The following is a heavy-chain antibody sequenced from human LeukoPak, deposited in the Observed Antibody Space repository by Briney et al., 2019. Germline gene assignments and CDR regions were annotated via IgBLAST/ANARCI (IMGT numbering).Heavy chain of an antibody. CDR2: IYYSGST. V-gene: IGHV4-39*01. D-gene: IGHD3-10*01. CDR1: GGSISSSSYY. J-gene: IGHJ2*01. Sequence: SETLSLTCTVSGGSISSSSYYWGWIRQPPGQGLEWIGGIYYSGSTYYNPSLKGRVTISVDTSKNQFSLKLSSVTAADTAVYYCARRAELIEPPDWYFDLWGRGTLVTVSS. CDR3: ARRAELIEPPDWYFDL.